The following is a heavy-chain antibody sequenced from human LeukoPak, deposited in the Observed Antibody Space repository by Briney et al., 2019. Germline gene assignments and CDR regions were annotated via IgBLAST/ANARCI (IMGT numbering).Heavy chain of an antibody. V-gene: IGHV3-15*01. J-gene: IGHJ4*02. CDR3: TTDQEEGLYDILSY. CDR1: GFTFSNAW. D-gene: IGHD3-9*01. Sequence: GGSLRLSCAASGFTFSNAWMSWVRQAPGKGLEWVGRIKSKTDGGTTDYAAPVKGRFTISRDDSKNTLYLQMNSLKTEDTAAYYCTTDQEEGLYDILSYWGQGTLVTVSS. CDR2: IKSKTDGGTT.